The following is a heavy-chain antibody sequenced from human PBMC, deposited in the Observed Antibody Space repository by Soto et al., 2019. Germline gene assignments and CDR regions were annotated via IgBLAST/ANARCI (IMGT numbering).Heavy chain of an antibody. CDR3: ARDWGYCSSTSCPNWFDP. D-gene: IGHD2-2*01. CDR1: GGSVSSGSYY. J-gene: IGHJ5*02. V-gene: IGHV4-61*01. CDR2: IYYSGST. Sequence: SETLSLTCTVSGGSVSSGSYYWNWIRQPPGKGLEWIGYIYYSGSTNYNPSLKSRVTISVDTSKNQFSLKLSSVTAADTAVYYCARDWGYCSSTSCPNWFDPWGQGTLVTVSS.